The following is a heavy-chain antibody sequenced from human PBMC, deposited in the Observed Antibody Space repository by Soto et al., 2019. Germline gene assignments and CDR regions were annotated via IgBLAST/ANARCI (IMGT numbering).Heavy chain of an antibody. J-gene: IGHJ4*02. D-gene: IGHD2-15*01. CDR2: FDPEDGET. CDR3: ATAQCSGGSCYSGLYFDY. CDR1: GYTLTGLS. Sequence: ASVKVSCKVSGYTLTGLSMHWVRQAPGKGLEWMGGFDPEDGETIYAQKFQGRVTMTEDTSTDTAYMELSSLRSEDTAVYYCATAQCSGGSCYSGLYFDYWGQGTLVTVSS. V-gene: IGHV1-24*01.